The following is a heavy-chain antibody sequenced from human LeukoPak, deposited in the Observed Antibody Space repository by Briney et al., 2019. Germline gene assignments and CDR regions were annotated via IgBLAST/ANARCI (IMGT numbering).Heavy chain of an antibody. V-gene: IGHV3-23*01. Sequence: PGGTLRLSCAASGFHFSTHGMNWVRQAPGKGLEWVSGISPPGDSTYYADSVMGRFTISRDTRKNTVSLQMNSLRAEDTALYYCVRDLDWGAFDVWGQGTMVTVSS. CDR1: GFHFSTHG. D-gene: IGHD3/OR15-3a*01. CDR2: ISPPGDST. CDR3: VRDLDWGAFDV. J-gene: IGHJ3*01.